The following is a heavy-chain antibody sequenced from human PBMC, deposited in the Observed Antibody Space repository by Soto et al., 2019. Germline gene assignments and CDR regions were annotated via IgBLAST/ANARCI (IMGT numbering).Heavy chain of an antibody. CDR1: GLTFITYA. D-gene: IGHD3-10*01. Sequence: GSLRLSCEASGLTFITYAMHWVRQAPGKGLEWVAVISYDGGNKYYADSVRGRFTSSRDNSQNMLYLQMNSLRTEDTAVYYCAKDPKITMVRGVIKYYYYGMDVWGQGTTVTVSS. CDR2: ISYDGGNK. J-gene: IGHJ6*02. V-gene: IGHV3-30-3*01. CDR3: AKDPKITMVRGVIKYYYYGMDV.